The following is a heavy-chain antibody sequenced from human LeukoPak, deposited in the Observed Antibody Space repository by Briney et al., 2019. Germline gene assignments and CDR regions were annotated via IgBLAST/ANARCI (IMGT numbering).Heavy chain of an antibody. V-gene: IGHV4-39*07. Sequence: EILSLTCTVSGGSISSSSYYWGWIRQPPGKGLEWIGSIYYSGSTYYNPSLKSRVSTLVDTSKNQFSLKLSFVTAADTAMYYCAKWEETLKAFDVWGQGTMVTVSS. CDR1: GGSISSSSYY. CDR2: IYYSGST. D-gene: IGHD1-26*01. J-gene: IGHJ3*01. CDR3: AKWEETLKAFDV.